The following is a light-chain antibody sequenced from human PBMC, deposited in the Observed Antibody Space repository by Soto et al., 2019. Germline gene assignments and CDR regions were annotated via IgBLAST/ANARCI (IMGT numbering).Light chain of an antibody. J-gene: IGLJ1*01. CDR3: CSYTSSATYV. CDR1: SSDVGSYDY. CDR2: NVT. Sequence: QSALIQPPSVSGSPGQSVTISCTGTSSDVGSYDYVSWYQRHPGTVPKPMIYNVTTQPSGVPDRFSGSRSGNSASMTISGLQAEDEADYSCCSYTSSATYVFETGTKVTVL. V-gene: IGLV2-11*01.